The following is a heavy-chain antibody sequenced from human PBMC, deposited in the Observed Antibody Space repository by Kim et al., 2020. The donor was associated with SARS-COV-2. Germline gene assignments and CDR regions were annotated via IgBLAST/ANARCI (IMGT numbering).Heavy chain of an antibody. CDR2: ISYDGSNK. J-gene: IGHJ6*02. V-gene: IGHV3-30*04. CDR1: GFTFSSYA. D-gene: IGHD6-19*01. CDR3: ARDEQWQAPVYYYYGMDV. Sequence: GGSLRLSCAASGFTFSSYAMHWVRQAPGKGLEWVAVISYDGSNKYYADSVKGRFTISRDNSKNTLYLQMNSQRAEDTAVYYCARDEQWQAPVYYYYGMDVWGQVTTVTVSS.